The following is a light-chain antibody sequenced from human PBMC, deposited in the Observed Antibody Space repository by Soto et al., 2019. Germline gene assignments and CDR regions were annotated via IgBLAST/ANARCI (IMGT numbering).Light chain of an antibody. J-gene: IGKJ4*01. V-gene: IGKV1-39*01. CDR3: QQNYSTPPLT. CDR1: QSISSY. CDR2: AAS. Sequence: DIQMTQSPSSLSASVGDRVTITCRASQSISSYLNWYQQKPGKAPKLLIYAASSLQSGVPSRFSCSGSGTDFTLTISSLQPEDFATYYCQQNYSTPPLTFGGGTKVEIK.